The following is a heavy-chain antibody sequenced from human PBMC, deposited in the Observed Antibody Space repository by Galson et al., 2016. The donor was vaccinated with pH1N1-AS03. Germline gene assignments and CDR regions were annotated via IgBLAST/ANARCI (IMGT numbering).Heavy chain of an antibody. V-gene: IGHV4-31*01. CDR2: IFHSGST. Sequence: TLSLTCTVSGGSISSGGYYWNWIRQHPGKGLEWIGYIFHSGSTYYNPSLESLVSISVDTSKNQFSLKLKSVTAAATAVYYCARQDSGAYYLDSWGPGTLVTVSS. J-gene: IGHJ4*02. CDR1: GGSISSGGYY. CDR3: ARQDSGAYYLDS. D-gene: IGHD1-26*01.